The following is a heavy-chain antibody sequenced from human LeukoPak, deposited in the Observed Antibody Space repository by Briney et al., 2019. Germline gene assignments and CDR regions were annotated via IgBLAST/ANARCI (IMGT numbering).Heavy chain of an antibody. D-gene: IGHD3-16*02. Sequence: ASVKVSCKASGYTFTSYDINWVRQATGQGLEWMGWMNPNSGNTGYAQKFQGRVTMTRNTSISTAYMELSSLRSEDTAVYYCAASMITFGGVIEDYWGQGTLVTVSS. CDR1: GYTFTSYD. J-gene: IGHJ4*02. CDR2: MNPNSGNT. V-gene: IGHV1-8*01. CDR3: AASMITFGGVIEDY.